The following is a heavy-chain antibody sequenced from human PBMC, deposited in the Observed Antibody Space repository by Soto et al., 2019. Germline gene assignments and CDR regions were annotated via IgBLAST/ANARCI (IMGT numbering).Heavy chain of an antibody. D-gene: IGHD6-6*01. CDR3: ARRTPPYSSSHDLDYY. J-gene: IGHJ4*02. V-gene: IGHV1-18*01. CDR2: ISAYNGNT. CDR1: GYTFTSYG. Sequence: QVQLVQSGAEVKKPGASVKVSCKASGYTFTSYGISWVRQAPGQGLEWMGWISAYNGNTNYAQKLQGRVTMTTDTSTSSAYMELRSLRSDDTAVYYCARRTPPYSSSHDLDYYWGQGTLVTVST.